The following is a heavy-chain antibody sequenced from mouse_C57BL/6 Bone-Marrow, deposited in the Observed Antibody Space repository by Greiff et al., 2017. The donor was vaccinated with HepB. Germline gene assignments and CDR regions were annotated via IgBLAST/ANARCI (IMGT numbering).Heavy chain of an antibody. J-gene: IGHJ1*03. Sequence: EVQLQQSGGGLVQPGGSLKLSCAASGFTFSDYGMAWVRQAPRKGPEWVAFISNLAYSIYYADTVTGRFTISRENAKNTLYLEMSSLRSEDTAMYYCARTPFITTVVATHWYFDVWGTGTTVTVSS. CDR2: ISNLAYSI. CDR1: GFTFSDYG. CDR3: ARTPFITTVVATHWYFDV. V-gene: IGHV5-15*01. D-gene: IGHD1-1*01.